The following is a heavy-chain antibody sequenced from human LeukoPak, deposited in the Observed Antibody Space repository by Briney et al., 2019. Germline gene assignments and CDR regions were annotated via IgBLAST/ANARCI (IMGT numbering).Heavy chain of an antibody. J-gene: IGHJ4*02. Sequence: SVKVSCKASGGTFSSYAISWVRQAPGQGLKWMGGIIPIFGTANYAQKFQGRVTITADESTSTAYMELSSLRSEDTAVYYCARSDAYYYDSSGYYYFDYWGQGTLVTVSS. V-gene: IGHV1-69*13. CDR3: ARSDAYYYDSSGYYYFDY. CDR1: GGTFSSYA. D-gene: IGHD3-22*01. CDR2: IIPIFGTA.